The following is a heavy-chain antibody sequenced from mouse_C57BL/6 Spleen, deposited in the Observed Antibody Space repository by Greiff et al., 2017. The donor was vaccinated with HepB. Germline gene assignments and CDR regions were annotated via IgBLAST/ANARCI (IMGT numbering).Heavy chain of an antibody. J-gene: IGHJ2*01. CDR2: INPSNGGT. Sequence: QVQLQQPGTELVKPGASVKLSCKASGYTFTSYWMHWVKQRPGQGLEWIGNINPSNGGTNYNEKFKSKATLTVDKSSSTAYMPISSLTSEDSSVYYCARVGGNYVGDYFDYWGQGTTLTVSS. CDR3: ARVGGNYVGDYFDY. V-gene: IGHV1-53*01. D-gene: IGHD2-1*01. CDR1: GYTFTSYW.